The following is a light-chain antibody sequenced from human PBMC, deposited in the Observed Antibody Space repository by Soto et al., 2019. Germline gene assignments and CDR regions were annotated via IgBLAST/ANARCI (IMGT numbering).Light chain of an antibody. CDR3: QQYDALPLT. J-gene: IGKJ4*01. V-gene: IGKV3D-15*01. Sequence: EIVMTQSPATLSVCPGEGATLPCRASQSVSSNLAWYQQKPGQAPRLLIYGASARATGIPDRFSGSGSGTDFTLTITRLEPEDFALYYCQQYDALPLTFGGGTKVDIK. CDR2: GAS. CDR1: QSVSSN.